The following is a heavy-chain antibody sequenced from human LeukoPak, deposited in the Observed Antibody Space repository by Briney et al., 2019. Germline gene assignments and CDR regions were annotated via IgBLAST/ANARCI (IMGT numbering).Heavy chain of an antibody. J-gene: IGHJ4*02. CDR3: ARGSGYNYGFPDY. D-gene: IGHD5-18*01. V-gene: IGHV3-53*01. Sequence: GGSLRLSCAASGFTVSSNYMSWVRQAPGKGLEWVSVIYSGDITYYADSVKGRFTISRDNSRNTLFLQMNSLRAEDTAVYYCARGSGYNYGFPDYWGQGTLVTVSS. CDR1: GFTVSSNY. CDR2: IYSGDIT.